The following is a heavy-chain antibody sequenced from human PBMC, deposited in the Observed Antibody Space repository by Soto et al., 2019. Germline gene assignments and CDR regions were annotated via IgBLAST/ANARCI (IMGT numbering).Heavy chain of an antibody. Sequence: GASVKVSCKASGYTFTSYDINWVRQATGQGLEWMGWMNPNSGNTGYAQKFQGRVTMTRNISISTAYMELSSLRSEDTAVYYCARGDDFWPYYYMDVWGKGTTVTVSS. V-gene: IGHV1-8*01. J-gene: IGHJ6*03. CDR2: MNPNSGNT. CDR1: GYTFTSYD. D-gene: IGHD3-3*01. CDR3: ARGDDFWPYYYMDV.